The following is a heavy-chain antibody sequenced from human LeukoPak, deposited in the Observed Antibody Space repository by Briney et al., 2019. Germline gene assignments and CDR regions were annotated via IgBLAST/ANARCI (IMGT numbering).Heavy chain of an antibody. CDR2: INPNSGGT. Sequence: ASVKVSCKASGYTFTGYYMHWVRQAPGQGLEWMGWINPNSGGTNYAQKFQGRVTMTRDTSISTAYIELSRLRSDDTAVYYCARAPTYYDTRFDYWGQGTLVTVSS. CDR3: ARAPTYYDTRFDY. V-gene: IGHV1-2*02. D-gene: IGHD3-22*01. J-gene: IGHJ4*02. CDR1: GYTFTGYY.